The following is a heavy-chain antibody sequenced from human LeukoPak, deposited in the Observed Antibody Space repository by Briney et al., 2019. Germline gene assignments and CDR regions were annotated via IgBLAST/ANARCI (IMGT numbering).Heavy chain of an antibody. V-gene: IGHV3-30*04. CDR3: ARDCEGSGSYPCLDY. D-gene: IGHD3-10*01. CDR2: ISYDGGNK. Sequence: GRSLRLSCAASGFTFSSYAMHWVRQAPGKGLEWVAVISYDGGNKYYADSVKGRFTISRDNSKNTLYLQMNSLRAEDTAVYYCARDCEGSGSYPCLDYWGQGTLVTVSS. CDR1: GFTFSSYA. J-gene: IGHJ4*02.